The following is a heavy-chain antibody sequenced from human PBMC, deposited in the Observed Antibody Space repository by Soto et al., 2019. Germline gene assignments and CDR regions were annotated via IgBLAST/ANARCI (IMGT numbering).Heavy chain of an antibody. V-gene: IGHV5-51*01. CDR3: AGTSSSSRFYYYGMDV. CDR1: GYSFTSYW. Sequence: GESLKISCKGSGYSFTSYWIGWVRQMPGKGLEWMGIIYPGDSDTRYSPSFQGQVTISADRSISTAYLQWSSLKASDTAMYYCAGTSSSSRFYYYGMDVWGQGTTVTVSS. CDR2: IYPGDSDT. J-gene: IGHJ6*02. D-gene: IGHD6-6*01.